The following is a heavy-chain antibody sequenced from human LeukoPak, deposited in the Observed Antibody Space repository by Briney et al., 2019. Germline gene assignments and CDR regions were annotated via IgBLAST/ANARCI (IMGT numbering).Heavy chain of an antibody. Sequence: SETLSLTCTVSGASISTYYWSWIRQPPGEGLEWIGYLYYSGSTTYSPSLKSRVTMSVDTSKSQFSLKLNYVTAADTAIYYCAGVRGTFESDWGQGALVTVSS. V-gene: IGHV4-59*01. J-gene: IGHJ1*01. CDR1: GASISTYY. CDR2: LYYSGST. CDR3: AGVRGTFESD. D-gene: IGHD2/OR15-2a*01.